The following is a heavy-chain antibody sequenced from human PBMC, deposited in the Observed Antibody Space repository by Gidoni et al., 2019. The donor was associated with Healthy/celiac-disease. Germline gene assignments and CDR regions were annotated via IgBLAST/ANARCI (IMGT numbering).Heavy chain of an antibody. Sequence: QVQLQESGPGLVKPSQTLSLTCTVAGGSISSGGYYWSWIRQHPGKGLEWIGYIYYSGSPYYNPSLKSRVTISVDTSKNQFSLKLSSVTAADTAVYYCARDSTLGGHREFDYWGQGTLVTVSS. CDR1: GGSISSGGYY. CDR3: ARDSTLGGHREFDY. CDR2: IYYSGSP. J-gene: IGHJ4*02. V-gene: IGHV4-31*03. D-gene: IGHD2-15*01.